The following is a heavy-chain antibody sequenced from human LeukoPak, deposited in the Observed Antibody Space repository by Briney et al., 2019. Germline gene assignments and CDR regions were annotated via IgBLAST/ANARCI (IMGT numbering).Heavy chain of an antibody. CDR3: ARRIRGVIISPYYYYYYMDV. CDR1: GGSFSGYY. V-gene: IGHV4-34*01. CDR2: INHSGST. D-gene: IGHD3-10*01. Sequence: SETLSLTCAVYGGSFSGYYWSWIRQPPGKGLEWIGEINHSGSTNYNPSLKSRVTISVDTSKNQFSLKLSSVTAADTAVYYCARRIRGVIISPYYYYYYMDVWGKGTTVTISS. J-gene: IGHJ6*03.